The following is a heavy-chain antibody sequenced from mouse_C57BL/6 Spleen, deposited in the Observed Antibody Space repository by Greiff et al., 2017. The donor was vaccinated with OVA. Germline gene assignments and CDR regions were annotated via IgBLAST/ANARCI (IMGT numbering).Heavy chain of an antibody. CDR1: GYTFTSYW. CDR2: IHPNSGST. V-gene: IGHV1-64*01. J-gene: IGHJ2*01. CDR3: ARNYYSNFFDY. Sequence: QFQLQQPGAELVKPGASVKLSCKASGYTFTSYWMHWVKQRPGQGLEWIGMIHPNSGSTNYNEKFKSKATLTVDKSSSTAYMQLSSLTSEDSAVYYSARNYYSNFFDYWGQGTTLTVSS. D-gene: IGHD2-5*01.